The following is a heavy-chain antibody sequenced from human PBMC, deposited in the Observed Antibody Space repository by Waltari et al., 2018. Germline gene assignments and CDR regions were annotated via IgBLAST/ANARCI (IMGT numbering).Heavy chain of an antibody. Sequence: EVQLVESGGDLVKPGGSLRLSCAASGMTFNNAWMTWVRQAPGKGLEWVGRIKSKTDGGTTDFAAPVEGRFTISRDDSKKMMYLQMSSLKIEDTAVYYCTTDPVGLYGGDYWGQGTLVIVSS. CDR2: IKSKTDGGTT. J-gene: IGHJ4*02. D-gene: IGHD4-17*01. V-gene: IGHV3-15*01. CDR1: GMTFNNAW. CDR3: TTDPVGLYGGDY.